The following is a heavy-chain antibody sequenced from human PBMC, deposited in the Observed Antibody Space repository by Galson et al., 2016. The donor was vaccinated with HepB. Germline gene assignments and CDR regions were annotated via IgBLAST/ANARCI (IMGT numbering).Heavy chain of an antibody. Sequence: SVKVSCKASGGTFSTYKIGWVRQAPGQGPEWMGESFPIFGTTTYAQKFQARLTITADESTSTAYMQLNSLTSEDTAVYYCARLGSGYDWTGDYWGQGTLVTVST. CDR3: ARLGSGYDWTGDY. CDR2: SFPIFGTT. V-gene: IGHV1-69*13. CDR1: GGTFSTYK. J-gene: IGHJ4*02. D-gene: IGHD5-12*01.